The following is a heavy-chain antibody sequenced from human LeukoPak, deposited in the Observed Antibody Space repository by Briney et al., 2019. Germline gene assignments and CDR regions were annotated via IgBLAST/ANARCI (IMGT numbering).Heavy chain of an antibody. CDR2: VSDSGVNT. Sequence: GGSLRLSCAASGFAFSSFAMTWVRQSPGKGLEWVSSVSDSGVNTYYAGSVRGRFTVSRDNFKNISYLQMNSLTVEDTAFYYCSKGRGSTLTNIDFWGQGALVTVSS. D-gene: IGHD4-11*01. CDR3: SKGRGSTLTNIDF. CDR1: GFAFSSFA. J-gene: IGHJ4*02. V-gene: IGHV3-23*01.